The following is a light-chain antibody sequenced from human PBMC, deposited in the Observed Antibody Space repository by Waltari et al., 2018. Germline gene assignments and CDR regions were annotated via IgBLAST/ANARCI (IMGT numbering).Light chain of an antibody. V-gene: IGLV4-69*01. CDR2: VNSDGSH. Sequence: QLMLTQSPSASASLGASVKPTCTLSSGHSNYPIAWHHQQPEKGPRYLMTVNSDGSHINGDGIPDRFSGSSSGAERYLTISSLQSEDETDYYCQTGGFGIWVFGGGTKLTVL. CDR3: QTGGFGIWV. J-gene: IGLJ3*02. CDR1: SGHSNYP.